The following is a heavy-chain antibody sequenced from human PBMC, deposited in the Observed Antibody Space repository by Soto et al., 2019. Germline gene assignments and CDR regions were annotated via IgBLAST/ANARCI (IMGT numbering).Heavy chain of an antibody. J-gene: IGHJ3*02. CDR2: IKEDGSVK. Sequence: EVELVESGGGLVQPGGSLRLACSASGFSLSSHWMDWVRQAPGKGLEWVANIKEDGSVKHYGDSVNGRFVVSRDNAQNLVFLQMNSLRAEDTAVYYCARDAGYCTGGGFYDALDMRGQGTMVTVST. CDR3: ARDAGYCTGGGFYDALDM. D-gene: IGHD2-8*02. V-gene: IGHV3-7*05. CDR1: GFSLSSHW.